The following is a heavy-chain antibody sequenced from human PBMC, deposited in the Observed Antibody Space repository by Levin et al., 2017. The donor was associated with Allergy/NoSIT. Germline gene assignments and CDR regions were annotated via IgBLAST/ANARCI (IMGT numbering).Heavy chain of an antibody. CDR3: AKDWGYYGSGSYYTRYYYYGMDV. CDR2: ISYDGSNK. V-gene: IGHV3-30*18. Sequence: GGSLRLSCAASGFTFSSYGMHWVRQAPGKGLEWVAVISYDGSNKYYADSVKGRFTISRDNSKNTLYLQMNSLRAEDTAVYYCAKDWGYYGSGSYYTRYYYYGMDVWGQGTTVTVSS. D-gene: IGHD3-10*01. CDR1: GFTFSSYG. J-gene: IGHJ6*02.